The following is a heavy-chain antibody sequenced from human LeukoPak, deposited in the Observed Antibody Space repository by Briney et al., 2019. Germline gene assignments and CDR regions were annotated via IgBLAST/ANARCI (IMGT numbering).Heavy chain of an antibody. V-gene: IGHV1-2*02. D-gene: IGHD5-18*01. CDR1: GGTFSSYA. CDR3: ARLNWVDTAMVNLDNDY. J-gene: IGHJ4*02. CDR2: INPNSGGT. Sequence: GASVKVSCKASGGTFSSYAISWVRQAPGQGLEWMGWINPNSGGTNYAQKFQGRVTMTRDTSISTAYMELSRLRSDDTAVYYCARLNWVDTAMVNLDNDYWGQGTLVTVSS.